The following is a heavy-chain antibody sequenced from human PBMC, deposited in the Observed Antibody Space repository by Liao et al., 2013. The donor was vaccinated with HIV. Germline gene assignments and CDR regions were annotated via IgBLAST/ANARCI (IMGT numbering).Heavy chain of an antibody. D-gene: IGHD4-11*01. V-gene: IGHV4-59*01. CDR2: IYYSGST. J-gene: IGHJ4*02. Sequence: QVQLQESGPGLVKPSETLSLTCTVSGGSISGYYWSWIRQPPGKGLECIGYIYYSGSTSYNPSLKSRVTISVDTSKNQFSLKLTSVTAADTAVYYCAGFDYSTYKFDYWGQGTLVTVSS. CDR1: GGSISGYY. CDR3: AGFDYSTYKFDY.